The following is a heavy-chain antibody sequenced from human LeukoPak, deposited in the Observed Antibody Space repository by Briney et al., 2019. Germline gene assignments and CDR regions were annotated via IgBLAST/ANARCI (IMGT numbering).Heavy chain of an antibody. D-gene: IGHD3-22*01. V-gene: IGHV4-34*01. CDR2: INHSGST. CDR3: ARGRYYYDSSGYYYNGYYYYYYGMDV. Sequence: SETLSLTCAVYGGSFSGYYWSWIRQPPGKGLEWIGEINHSGSTNYNPSLKSRVTISVDTSKNQFSLKLSSVTAADTAVYYCARGRYYYDSSGYYYNGYYYYYYGMDVWGQGTTVTVSS. CDR1: GGSFSGYY. J-gene: IGHJ6*02.